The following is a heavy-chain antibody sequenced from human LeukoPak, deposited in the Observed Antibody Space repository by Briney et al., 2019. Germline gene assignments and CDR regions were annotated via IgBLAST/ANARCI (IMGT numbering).Heavy chain of an antibody. CDR3: ARERYSSGWQYFDY. CDR1: GYTFTGYY. V-gene: IGHV1-2*02. CDR2: INPNSGGT. Sequence: ASVKVSCKASGYTFTGYYMHWVRQAPGQGLEWMGWINPNSGGTNSAQKFQGRVTMTRDTSISTAYMELSRLRSDDTAVYYCARERYSSGWQYFDYWGQGTLVTVSS. J-gene: IGHJ4*02. D-gene: IGHD6-19*01.